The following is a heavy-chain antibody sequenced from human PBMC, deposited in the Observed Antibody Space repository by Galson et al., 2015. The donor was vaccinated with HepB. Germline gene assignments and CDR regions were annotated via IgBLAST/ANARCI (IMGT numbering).Heavy chain of an antibody. V-gene: IGHV1-69*13. CDR1: GGTFSSYA. CDR2: IIPIFGIA. CDR3: ARAGREIPGGSSSFPIIYYYYYGMDV. J-gene: IGHJ6*02. Sequence: SVKVSCKASGGTFSSYAISWVRQAPGQGLEWMGGIIPIFGIANYAQKFQGRVTITADESTNTAYMELSSLRSEDTAVYYCARAGREIPGGSSSFPIIYYYYYGMDVWGQGTTVTVSS. D-gene: IGHD6-13*01.